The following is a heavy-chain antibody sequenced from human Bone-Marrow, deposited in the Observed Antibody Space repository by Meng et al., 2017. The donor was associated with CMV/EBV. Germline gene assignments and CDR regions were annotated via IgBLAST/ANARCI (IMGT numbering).Heavy chain of an antibody. CDR1: GYTCTGYY. V-gene: IGHV1-2*02. Sequence: QMLQGQSGAEGKKPGASGKGSCQASGYTCTGYYMHWVRQAPGQGLEWMGWINPNSGGTNYAQKFQGRVTMTRDTSISTAYMELSRLRSDDTAVYYCARDSGSYLCWGQGTLVTVSS. CDR3: ARDSGSYLC. J-gene: IGHJ4*02. CDR2: INPNSGGT. D-gene: IGHD1-26*01.